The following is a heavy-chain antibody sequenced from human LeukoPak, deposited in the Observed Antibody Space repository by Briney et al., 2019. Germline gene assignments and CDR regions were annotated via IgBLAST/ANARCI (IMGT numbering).Heavy chain of an antibody. V-gene: IGHV4-4*07. Sequence: PSETLSLTCTVSGGPISSYYWSWIRQPAGKGLEWIGRIYTSGSTNYNPSLKSRVTMSVDTSKNQFSLKLSSVTAADTAVYYCAREPAGIAAAGTIDYWGQGTLVTVSS. CDR3: AREPAGIAAAGTIDY. J-gene: IGHJ4*02. CDR1: GGPISSYY. CDR2: IYTSGST. D-gene: IGHD6-13*01.